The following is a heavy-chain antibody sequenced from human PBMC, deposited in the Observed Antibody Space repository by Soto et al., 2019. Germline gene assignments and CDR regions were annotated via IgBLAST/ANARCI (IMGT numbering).Heavy chain of an antibody. CDR1: GFAYSSSG. CDR2: IVVGSGNT. CDR3: AAGLGPTDPYNGFEP. D-gene: IGHD3-16*01. V-gene: IGHV1-58*02. Sequence: PVKGYRKASGFAYSSSGIHWVRQTSGQRLEWIGWIVVGSGNTNYAQKFQERVTITRDVSTNTAYMELTSLRSEDTAVYYCAAGLGPTDPYNGFEPWGQGTLVTVSS. J-gene: IGHJ5*02.